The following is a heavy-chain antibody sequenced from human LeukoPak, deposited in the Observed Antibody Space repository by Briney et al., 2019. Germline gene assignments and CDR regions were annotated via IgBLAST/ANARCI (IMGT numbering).Heavy chain of an antibody. J-gene: IGHJ4*02. CDR3: AGGHDY. CDR1: GGSISSSSYY. V-gene: IGHV4-61*02. D-gene: IGHD3-16*01. Sequence: SETLSLTCTVSGGSISSSSYYWGWIRQPPGKGLEWIGRIYTSGSTNYNPSLKSRVTISVDTSKNQFSLKLSSVTAADTAVYYCAGGHDYWGQGTLVTVSS. CDR2: IYTSGST.